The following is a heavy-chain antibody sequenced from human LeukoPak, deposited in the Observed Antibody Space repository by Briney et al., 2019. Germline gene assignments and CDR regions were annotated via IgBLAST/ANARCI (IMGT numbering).Heavy chain of an antibody. D-gene: IGHD7-27*01. CDR1: GYTFTSYD. CDR2: MSPKSGDT. V-gene: IGHV1-8*01. J-gene: IGHJ4*02. CDR3: ARGPPDTGDFDY. Sequence: GASVKVSCKASGYTFTSYDFNWVRQATGQGLEWMGWMSPKSGDTGYAQKFQGRVTMTRDTSTSTAYMELSSLRSGDTAVYYCARGPPDTGDFDYWGQGTPVTVSS.